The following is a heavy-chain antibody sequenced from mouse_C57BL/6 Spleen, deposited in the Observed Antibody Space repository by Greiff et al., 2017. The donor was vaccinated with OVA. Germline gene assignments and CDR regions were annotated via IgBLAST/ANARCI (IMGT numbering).Heavy chain of an antibody. J-gene: IGHJ2*01. V-gene: IGHV5-17*01. CDR2: ISSGSSTI. D-gene: IGHD2-4*01. CDR3: ARGDYDGGVYFDY. CDR1: GFTFSDYG. Sequence: EVKLVESGGGLVKPGGSLKLSCAASGFTFSDYGMHWVRQAPEKGLEWVAYISSGSSTIYYADTVKGRFTISRDNAKNTLFLQMTSLRSEDTAMYYCARGDYDGGVYFDYWGQGTTLTVSS.